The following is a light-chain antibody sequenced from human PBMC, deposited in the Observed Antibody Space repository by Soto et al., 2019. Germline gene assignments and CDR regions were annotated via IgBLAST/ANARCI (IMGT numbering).Light chain of an antibody. CDR3: QHYIDWPRT. V-gene: IGKV3-11*01. Sequence: EIVLTPSPATLSLSPGERGTLSCRASESVTNYLAWYQQKPGQAPRLLVYDVSNRATGIPARFSGGGSGTDFTLTISNLEPEDFAIYYCQHYIDWPRTFGQGTKVDI. J-gene: IGKJ1*01. CDR1: ESVTNY. CDR2: DVS.